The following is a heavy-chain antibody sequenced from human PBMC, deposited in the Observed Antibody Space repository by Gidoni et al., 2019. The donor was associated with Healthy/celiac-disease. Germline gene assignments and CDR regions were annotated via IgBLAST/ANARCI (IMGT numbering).Heavy chain of an antibody. CDR3: ARDGTGYSSSCCVYYYYGMDV. CDR1: GYTFTSSG. Sequence: QVQLVQSGAEVKKPGASVKVSCKASGYTFTSSGISWVRQAPGQGLEWMGWISAYNGNTNYAQKLQGRVTMTTDTSTSTAYMELRSLRSDDTAVYYCARDGTGYSSSCCVYYYYGMDVWGQGTTVTVSS. V-gene: IGHV1-18*01. CDR2: ISAYNGNT. J-gene: IGHJ6*02. D-gene: IGHD6-13*01.